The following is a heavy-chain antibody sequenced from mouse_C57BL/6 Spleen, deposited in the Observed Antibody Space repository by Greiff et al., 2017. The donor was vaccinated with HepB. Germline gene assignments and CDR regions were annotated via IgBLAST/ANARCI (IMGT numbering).Heavy chain of an antibody. CDR2: IDPENGDT. CDR3: TGGYFDY. CDR1: GFNIKDDY. J-gene: IGHJ2*01. V-gene: IGHV14-4*01. Sequence: EVKLQQSGAELVRPGASVKLSCTASGFNIKDDYMHWVKQRPEQGLEWIGWIDPENGDTEYASKFQGKATITADTSSNTAYLQLSSLTSEDTAVYYCTGGYFDYWGQGTTLTVSS.